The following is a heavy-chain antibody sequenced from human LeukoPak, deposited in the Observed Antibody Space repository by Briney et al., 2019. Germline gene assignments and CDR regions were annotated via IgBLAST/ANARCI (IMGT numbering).Heavy chain of an antibody. CDR2: IYYSGST. CDR3: ARVSPIYGSSDY. D-gene: IGHD3-10*01. Sequence: PSETLSLTCTVSSGSISSYYRSWIRQPPGKGLEWIGYIYYSGSTNYNASLKSRVTISVDTSKNQFSLKLSSVTAADTAVYYCARVSPIYGSSDYWGQGTLVTVSS. J-gene: IGHJ4*02. V-gene: IGHV4-59*01. CDR1: SGSISSYY.